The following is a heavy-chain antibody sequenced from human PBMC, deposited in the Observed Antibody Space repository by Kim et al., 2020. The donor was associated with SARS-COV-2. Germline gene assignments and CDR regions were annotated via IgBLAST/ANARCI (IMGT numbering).Heavy chain of an antibody. Sequence: SPSFQVQVTISADKSISTAYLQWSSLKASDTAMYYCARRGFRAGVDGMDVWGQGTTVTVSS. D-gene: IGHD3-10*01. J-gene: IGHJ6*02. V-gene: IGHV5-51*01. CDR3: ARRGFRAGVDGMDV.